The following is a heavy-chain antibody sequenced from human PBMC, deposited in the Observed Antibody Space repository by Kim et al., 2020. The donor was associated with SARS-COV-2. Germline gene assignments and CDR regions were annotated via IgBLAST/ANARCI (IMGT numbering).Heavy chain of an antibody. V-gene: IGHV1-58*01. Sequence: SVKVSCKASGFTFTSSAVQWVRQARGQRLEWIGWIVVGSGNTNYAQKFQERVTITRDMSTSTAYMELSSLRSEDTAVYYCAADSSELLPPTFHYWGQGTLVTVSS. CDR1: GFTFTSSA. J-gene: IGHJ4*02. CDR3: AADSSELLPPTFHY. CDR2: IVVGSGNT. D-gene: IGHD1-26*01.